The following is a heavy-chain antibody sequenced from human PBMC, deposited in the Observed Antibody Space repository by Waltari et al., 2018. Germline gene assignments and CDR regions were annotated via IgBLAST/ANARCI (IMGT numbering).Heavy chain of an antibody. J-gene: IGHJ4*02. V-gene: IGHV3-66*02. CDR2: IYSGGST. CDR1: GFTVTGIH. D-gene: IGHD2-15*01. CDR3: ARVVMYCSGGSCYSNLLDY. Sequence: EVQLVESGGGLVQPGGSLRLACAASGFTVTGIHMSWVRQAPGTGLGWVSVIYSGGSTYYEDSVKCRFTIARDNSKNTLYLQMNSLRAEDTAVYYGARVVMYCSGGSCYSNLLDYWGQGTLVTVSS.